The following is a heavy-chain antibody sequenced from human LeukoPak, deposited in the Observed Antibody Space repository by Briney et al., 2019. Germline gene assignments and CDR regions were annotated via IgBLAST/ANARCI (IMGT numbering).Heavy chain of an antibody. CDR3: ARTYNPDC. V-gene: IGHV3-53*05. J-gene: IGHJ4*02. CDR2: LYAGGTT. Sequence: RGSPRLSSTASGFSACGNFMTWVRQAPGKGLEWICFLYAGGTTSYAGSVKGRLTVSRDNSKDTLYLQMNSLRVEDTAVYYCARTYNPDCWGQGTQVT. D-gene: IGHD1-14*01. CDR1: GFSACGNF.